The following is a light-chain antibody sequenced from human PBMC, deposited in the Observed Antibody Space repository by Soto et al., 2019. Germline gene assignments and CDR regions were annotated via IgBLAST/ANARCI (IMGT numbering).Light chain of an antibody. CDR2: EGS. CDR1: SSDVGSYNL. V-gene: IGLV2-23*01. CDR3: CSYAGSPYV. Sequence: QSALTQPASVSRSPGQSITISCTGTSSDVGSYNLVSWYQQHPGKAPKLMIYEGSKRPSGVSNRFSGSKSGNTASLTISGLQAEDEADYYCCSYAGSPYVFGTGTKVTVL. J-gene: IGLJ1*01.